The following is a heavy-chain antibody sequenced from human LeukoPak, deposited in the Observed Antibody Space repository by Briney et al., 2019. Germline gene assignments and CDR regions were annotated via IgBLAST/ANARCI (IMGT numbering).Heavy chain of an antibody. CDR1: GGTFSSYA. Sequence: SVKASCKASGGTFSSYAVSWVRQAPGQGLEWMGGIIPIFGTANYAQKFQGRVTITTDESTSTAYMELSSLRSEDTAVYYCARGGGDFWSGYYSYMDVWGKGTTVTVSS. J-gene: IGHJ6*03. D-gene: IGHD3-3*01. CDR2: IIPIFGTA. CDR3: ARGGGDFWSGYYSYMDV. V-gene: IGHV1-69*05.